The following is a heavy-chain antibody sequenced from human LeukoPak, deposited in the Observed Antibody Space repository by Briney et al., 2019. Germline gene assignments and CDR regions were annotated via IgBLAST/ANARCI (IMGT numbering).Heavy chain of an antibody. Sequence: ASVNVSCKASGYTFTGYYMHWVRQAPGQGLEGMGWSNPNSGGTNYAQKFPGRVTMPRDTSISTAYMELSRLRSDDTAVYSCARGKADGTTPYYYYGMDVWGQGTTVTVSS. V-gene: IGHV1-2*02. J-gene: IGHJ6*02. CDR3: ARGKADGTTPYYYYGMDV. D-gene: IGHD1-7*01. CDR2: SNPNSGGT. CDR1: GYTFTGYY.